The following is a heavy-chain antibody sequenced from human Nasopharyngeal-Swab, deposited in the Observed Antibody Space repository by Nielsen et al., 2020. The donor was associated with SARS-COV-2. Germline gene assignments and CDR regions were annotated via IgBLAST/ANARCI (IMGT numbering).Heavy chain of an antibody. CDR2: TYSGGST. D-gene: IGHD3-16*01. Sequence: GVLKISCAGSGFVVSSSFMSWVRQAPGKGLEWVSVTYSGGSTYYADSVSGRFTISRDDSKNTLDLQMDSLGAEDTAVYYCARDWGDWGQGTLVTVSS. CDR1: GFVVSSSF. V-gene: IGHV3-53*01. J-gene: IGHJ4*02. CDR3: ARDWGD.